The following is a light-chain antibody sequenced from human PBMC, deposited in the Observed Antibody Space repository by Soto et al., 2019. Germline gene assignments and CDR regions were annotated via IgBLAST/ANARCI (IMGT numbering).Light chain of an antibody. CDR3: QAYDTSLSGSVV. CDR1: SSNIGAGYD. J-gene: IGLJ2*01. CDR2: GNS. Sequence: QSVLTQPPSVSGAPGQRVTISCTGSSSNIGAGYDVHWYEQLPGTAPKLLIYGNSNRPSGVPDRFSGSKSGTSASLAITGLQAEDGADYYSQAYDTSLSGSVVFGGGTKLTVL. V-gene: IGLV1-40*01.